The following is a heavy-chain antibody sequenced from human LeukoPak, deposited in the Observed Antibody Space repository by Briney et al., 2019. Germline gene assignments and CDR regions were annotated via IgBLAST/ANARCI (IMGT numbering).Heavy chain of an antibody. J-gene: IGHJ6*02. CDR2: IYSGGTT. CDR1: GFTVSSDY. CDR3: AGDRPTVTTLWDYYYYGMDV. Sequence: GGSLRLSCAASGFTVSSDYMSWVRQAPGKGLEWVSVIYSGGTTYYADSVKGRFTISRDNSKNTLYLQMNSLRAEDTAVYYCAGDRPTVTTLWDYYYYGMDVWGQGTTVTVSS. D-gene: IGHD4-11*01. V-gene: IGHV3-53*01.